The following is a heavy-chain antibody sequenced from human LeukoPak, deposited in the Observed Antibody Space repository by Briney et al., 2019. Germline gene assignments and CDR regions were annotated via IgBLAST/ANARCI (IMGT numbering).Heavy chain of an antibody. J-gene: IGHJ4*02. V-gene: IGHV3-23*01. CDR2: ISPGGGTT. CDR1: GFTFSSYA. D-gene: IGHD3-10*01. CDR3: AKSRSGSANWALRIFDN. Sequence: GGSLRLSCAASGFTFSSYAMSWVRQAPGRGLEWVSSISPGGGTTYYADSVKGRFTISRDNSENTLYVEMNSLRAEDTAIYYCAKSRSGSANWALRIFDNWGQGTLVSVSS.